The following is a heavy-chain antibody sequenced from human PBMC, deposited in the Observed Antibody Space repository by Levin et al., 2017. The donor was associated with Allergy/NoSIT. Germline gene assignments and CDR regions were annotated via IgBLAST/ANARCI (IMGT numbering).Heavy chain of an antibody. CDR1: GASIHSSHYY. D-gene: IGHD5-18*01. Sequence: SQTLSLTCSVSGASIHSSHYYWGWIRQPPGKGLEWIGSMFYGGSTYYNPSLKSRVTVSIDTSKNQFSLRLTSVTAADTAVYYCASQRREFSYDYDSWGQGILVTVSS. J-gene: IGHJ4*02. CDR2: MFYGGST. V-gene: IGHV4-39*01. CDR3: ASQRREFSYDYDS.